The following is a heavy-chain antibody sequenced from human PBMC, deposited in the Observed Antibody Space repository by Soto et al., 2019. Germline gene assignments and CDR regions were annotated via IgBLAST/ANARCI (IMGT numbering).Heavy chain of an antibody. CDR1: GGSISSSSYY. Sequence: PSETLSLTCTVSGGSISSSSYYWGWIRQPPGKGLEWIGSIYYSGSTYYNPSLRSRVTISVDTSKNQFSLKLSSVTAADTAVYNCARHPRAAAGTFVHYYYLKDVSGRGTTDTVSS. D-gene: IGHD6-13*01. J-gene: IGHJ6*03. V-gene: IGHV4-39*01. CDR2: IYYSGST. CDR3: ARHPRAAAGTFVHYYYLKDV.